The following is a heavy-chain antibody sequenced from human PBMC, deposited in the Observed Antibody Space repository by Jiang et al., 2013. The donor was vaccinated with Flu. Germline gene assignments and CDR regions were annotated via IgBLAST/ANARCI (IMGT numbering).Heavy chain of an antibody. CDR2: IYPGDSDT. CDR3: ARLTGHYIDY. D-gene: IGHD3-9*01. Sequence: KISCKGSGYSFTTYWIAWVRQMPGKGLEWMGVIYPGDSDTRYSPSFQGQVTISADKSISAAFLQWSSPKASDTAMYYCARLTGHYIDYWGQGTLVTVSS. J-gene: IGHJ4*02. CDR1: GYSFTTYW. V-gene: IGHV5-51*01.